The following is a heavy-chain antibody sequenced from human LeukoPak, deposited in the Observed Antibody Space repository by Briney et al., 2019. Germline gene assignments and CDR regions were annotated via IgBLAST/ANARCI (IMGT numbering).Heavy chain of an antibody. V-gene: IGHV4-38-2*02. D-gene: IGHD4-17*01. CDR2: IYHSGST. J-gene: IGHJ4*02. Sequence: SETLSLTCAVSGYSISSGYYWGWLRQPPGKGLEWIGSIYHSGSTYYNPSLKSRVTISVDTSKNQFSLKLTSVTAADTAVYYCAREDYGDYEMGLWGQGTLVTVSS. CDR1: GYSISSGYY. CDR3: AREDYGDYEMGL.